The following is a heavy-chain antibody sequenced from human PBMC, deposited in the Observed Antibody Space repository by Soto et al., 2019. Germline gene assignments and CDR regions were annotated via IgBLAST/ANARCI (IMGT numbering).Heavy chain of an antibody. CDR2: IYYSGST. J-gene: IGHJ3*02. V-gene: IGHV4-39*01. CDR1: GGSISSSSYY. Sequence: SETLSLTCTVSGGSISSSSYYWGWIRQPPGKGLEWIGSIYYSGSTYYNPSLKSRVTISVDTSKNQFSLKLSSVTAADTAVYYCARLGYRDAFDICGQGTMVTVSS. D-gene: IGHD2-15*01. CDR3: ARLGYRDAFDI.